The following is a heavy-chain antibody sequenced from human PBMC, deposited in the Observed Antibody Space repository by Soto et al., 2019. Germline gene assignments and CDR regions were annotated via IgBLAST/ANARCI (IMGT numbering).Heavy chain of an antibody. Sequence: QVQLVQSGAEVKKPGASVKVSCKASGYTFTGYYMHWVRQAPGQGLEWMGWMNPNSGGTNYAQKFQGRVTMTRDTSISTAYMELRRLRSDDTAVYYCARGHDNCNDKFWEKAFDIWGQGTMVTVSS. CDR1: GYTFTGYY. V-gene: IGHV1-2*02. D-gene: IGHD1-20*01. CDR2: MNPNSGGT. CDR3: ARGHDNCNDKFWEKAFDI. J-gene: IGHJ3*02.